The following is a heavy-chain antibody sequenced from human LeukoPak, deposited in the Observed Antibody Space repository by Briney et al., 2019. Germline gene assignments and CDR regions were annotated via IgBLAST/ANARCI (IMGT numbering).Heavy chain of an antibody. J-gene: IGHJ4*02. D-gene: IGHD2-15*01. CDR1: GFTFDIYA. CDR3: ARDQVELCSSGSCYVIDN. V-gene: IGHV3-30*04. Sequence: GGSLRLSCAASGFTFDIYAMHWVRQAPGKGLEWVAVMSYDGSNKYYADSVKGRFTISGDNSRSTLHLQMSSLRVADTAVYYCARDQVELCSSGSCYVIDNWGPGTLVAVSS. CDR2: MSYDGSNK.